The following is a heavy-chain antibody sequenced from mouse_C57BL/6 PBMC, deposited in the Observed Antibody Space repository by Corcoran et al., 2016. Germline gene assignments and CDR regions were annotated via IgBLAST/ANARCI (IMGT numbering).Heavy chain of an antibody. Sequence: EVQLQQSGPELVKPGASVKISCKASGYTFTDYYMNWVKQSHGKSLEWIGDINPNNGGTSYNQKFKGKATLTVDKSSSTAYMELRSLTSEDSAVYYCARFITTAPLAMDYWGQGTSVTVSS. CDR2: INPNNGGT. CDR3: ARFITTAPLAMDY. J-gene: IGHJ4*01. CDR1: GYTFTDYY. D-gene: IGHD1-1*01. V-gene: IGHV1-26*01.